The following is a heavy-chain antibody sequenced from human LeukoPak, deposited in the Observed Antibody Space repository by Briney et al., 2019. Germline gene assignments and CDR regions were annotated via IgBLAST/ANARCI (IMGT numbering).Heavy chain of an antibody. CDR3: AILDCSAY. V-gene: IGHV1-2*02. D-gene: IGHD3/OR15-3a*01. Sequence: EASVTVSCTASGYTFSGYYMHWVRQAPGKGLEWVGWINPSSGGTNYAHSVQGRFTMTRDTSISTACMELSRLRSDDTAVYFCAILDCSAYWGEGTLVTVSS. CDR1: GYTFSGYY. CDR2: INPSSGGT. J-gene: IGHJ4*02.